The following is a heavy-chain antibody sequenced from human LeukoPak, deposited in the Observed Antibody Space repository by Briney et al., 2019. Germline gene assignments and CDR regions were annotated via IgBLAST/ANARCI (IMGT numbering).Heavy chain of an antibody. V-gene: IGHV1-2*02. J-gene: IGHJ6*02. Sequence: GASVKVSCKASGYTFTGYYMHWVRQAPGQGLEWMGWINPNSGGTNYAQKFQGRVTMTRDTSTSTVYMELSSLRSEDTAVYYCARDLYYYDSSGYYYYYGMDVWGQGTTVTVSS. CDR2: INPNSGGT. CDR1: GYTFTGYY. CDR3: ARDLYYYDSSGYYYYYGMDV. D-gene: IGHD3-22*01.